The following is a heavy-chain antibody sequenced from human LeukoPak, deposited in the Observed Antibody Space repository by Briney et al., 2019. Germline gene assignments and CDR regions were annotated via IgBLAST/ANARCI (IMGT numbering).Heavy chain of an antibody. J-gene: IGHJ4*02. V-gene: IGHV3-15*01. CDR2: IYRITDGGTT. CDR3: TTGSDRYDSSDFDY. D-gene: IGHD3-22*01. Sequence: GGSLRLSCAASGFTFNNARMNWVRQAPGKGLDWVGRIYRITDGGTTEYAAPVKGRFTISRDDSKNTLYLQMNSLNTEDTALYYCTTGSDRYDSSDFDYWGQGTLVTVSS. CDR1: GFTFNNAR.